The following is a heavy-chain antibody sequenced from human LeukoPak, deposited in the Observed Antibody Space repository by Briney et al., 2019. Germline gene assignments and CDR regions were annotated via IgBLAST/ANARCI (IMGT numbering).Heavy chain of an antibody. CDR2: TNTDGSTT. CDR1: GFTFSSYW. D-gene: IGHD4-17*01. V-gene: IGHV3-74*01. CDR3: YGANVQH. Sequence: SGGSLRLSCAASGFTFSSYWMVWVRQAPGKGLVWVSATNTDGSTTTYADSVKGRFTIARDNARNTVYLQMNSLRVDDTAVYYCYGANVQHWGPGTLVT. J-gene: IGHJ1*01.